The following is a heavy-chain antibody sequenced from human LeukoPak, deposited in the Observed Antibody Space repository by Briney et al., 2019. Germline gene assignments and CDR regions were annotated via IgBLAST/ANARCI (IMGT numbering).Heavy chain of an antibody. V-gene: IGHV6-1*01. Sequence: SQTHSLTCAISGDSVSSNSAAWNWIRQSPSRGLEWLGRTYYRSKWYNDYAVSVKSRITINPDTSKNQFSLQLNSVTPEDTAVYYCARDLGGVGATGGSAFDIWGQGTMVTVSS. CDR3: ARDLGGVGATGGSAFDI. CDR1: GDSVSSNSAA. D-gene: IGHD1-26*01. J-gene: IGHJ3*02. CDR2: TYYRSKWYN.